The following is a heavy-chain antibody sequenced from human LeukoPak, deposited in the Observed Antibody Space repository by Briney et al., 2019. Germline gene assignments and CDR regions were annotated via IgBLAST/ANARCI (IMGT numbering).Heavy chain of an antibody. V-gene: IGHV3-23*01. CDR1: GFRFSSYA. CDR2: IRGSDGTT. Sequence: PGGSLRLACAASGFRFSSYAMSWVRQAPGKGLEWVSDIRGSDGTTFYADAVKGRFTISRDNSKNTLYLQMNSLRAEDTAVNYCARYYDKGGYYGRHDYWGQGTLVTVSS. CDR3: ARYYDKGGYYGRHDY. J-gene: IGHJ4*02. D-gene: IGHD3-22*01.